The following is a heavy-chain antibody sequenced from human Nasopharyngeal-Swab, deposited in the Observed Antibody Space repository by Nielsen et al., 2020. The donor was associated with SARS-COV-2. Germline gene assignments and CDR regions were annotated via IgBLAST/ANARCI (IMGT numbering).Heavy chain of an antibody. J-gene: IGHJ4*02. Sequence: GESLKISCVASGFTVRSYWMHWVRLVPAKGLEWISNINSHGTVTNYADSVKGRFTISRDDAKNTLYLQMTSLRVEDTAVYYCTRDSYLGSGRIGYWGQGTLVTVSS. V-gene: IGHV3-74*01. CDR3: TRDSYLGSGRIGY. CDR1: GFTVRSYW. CDR2: INSHGTVT. D-gene: IGHD3-10*01.